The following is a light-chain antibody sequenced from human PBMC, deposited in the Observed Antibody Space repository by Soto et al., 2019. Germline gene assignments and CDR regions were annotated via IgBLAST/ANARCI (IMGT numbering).Light chain of an antibody. CDR1: PSVSSY. Sequence: EIVLTQSPATLSLSPGERATLSCRASPSVSSYLAWYQQKPGKAPRLLIYDAPNRATGIPARFSGSGSGTDFTLTISSLEPEDFAVYDCQQGSSWPSLNFGGGTKVESK. CDR3: QQGSSWPSLN. CDR2: DAP. V-gene: IGKV3-11*01. J-gene: IGKJ4*01.